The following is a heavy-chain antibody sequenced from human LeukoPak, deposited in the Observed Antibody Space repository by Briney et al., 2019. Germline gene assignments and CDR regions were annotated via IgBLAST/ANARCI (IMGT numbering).Heavy chain of an antibody. J-gene: IGHJ5*02. CDR1: GGTFSSYA. CDR2: IIPIFGTA. D-gene: IGHD5-24*01. CDR3: ARAKSLRDMATSQGS. Sequence: SVKVSCKASGGTFSSYAISWVRQAPGQGLEWMGGIIPIFGTAKYAQRFQGRVTITADESTSTAYMELSSLRSADTAVYYCARAKSLRDMATSQGSWGQGTLVTVSS. V-gene: IGHV1-69*01.